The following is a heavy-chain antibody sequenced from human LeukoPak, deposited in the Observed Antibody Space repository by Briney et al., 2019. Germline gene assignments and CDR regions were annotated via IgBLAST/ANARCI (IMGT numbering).Heavy chain of an antibody. J-gene: IGHJ5*02. D-gene: IGHD2-15*01. Sequence: SETLSLTCAVSGYSISSGYYWGWIRQPPGKGLEWIGSIYHSGSTYYNPSLKRRVTISVDTSKNQFSLKLSSVTAADTAVYYCARVVGPWGQGTLVTVSS. V-gene: IGHV4-38-2*01. CDR3: ARVVGP. CDR2: IYHSGST. CDR1: GYSISSGYY.